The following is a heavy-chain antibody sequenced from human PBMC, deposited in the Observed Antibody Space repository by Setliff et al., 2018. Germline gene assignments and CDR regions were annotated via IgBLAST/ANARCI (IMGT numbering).Heavy chain of an antibody. Sequence: GGSLRLSCAASGFTFTSYAMNWVRQAPGKGLEWVSAISGSGGSTDYADSVKGRFTISRDNSKNTLYLQMNGLRAEDTAIYYCAGDPPGPHLVCKYWGQGALVTVSS. CDR1: GFTFTSYA. J-gene: IGHJ4*02. D-gene: IGHD2-15*01. V-gene: IGHV3-23*01. CDR2: ISGSGGST. CDR3: AGDPPGPHLVCKY.